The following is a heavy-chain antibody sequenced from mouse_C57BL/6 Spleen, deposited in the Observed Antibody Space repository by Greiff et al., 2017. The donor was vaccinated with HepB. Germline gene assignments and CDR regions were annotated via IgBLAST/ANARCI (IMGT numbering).Heavy chain of an antibody. Sequence: VQLQQSGAELVRPGTSVKVSCKASGYAFTNYLIEWVKQRPGQGLEWIGVINPGSGGTNYNEKFKGKATLTADKSSSTAYMQLSSLTSEDSAVYFCARGGSSSSFDYWGQGTTLTVSS. J-gene: IGHJ2*01. CDR3: ARGGSSSSFDY. D-gene: IGHD1-1*01. V-gene: IGHV1-54*01. CDR1: GYAFTNYL. CDR2: INPGSGGT.